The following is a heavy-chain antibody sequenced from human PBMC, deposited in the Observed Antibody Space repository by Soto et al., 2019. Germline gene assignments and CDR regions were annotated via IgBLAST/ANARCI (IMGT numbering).Heavy chain of an antibody. Sequence: GASVKVSCKASGYTFTSYYMHWVRQAPGQGLEWMGIINPSGGSTSYAQKFQGRVTMTRDTSTSTVYMELSSLRSEDTAVYYCARATVAGTLRPNSGNLFDPWAQRTLVTVSS. D-gene: IGHD4-17*01. V-gene: IGHV1-46*01. CDR1: GYTFTSYY. CDR2: INPSGGST. J-gene: IGHJ5*02. CDR3: ARATVAGTLRPNSGNLFDP.